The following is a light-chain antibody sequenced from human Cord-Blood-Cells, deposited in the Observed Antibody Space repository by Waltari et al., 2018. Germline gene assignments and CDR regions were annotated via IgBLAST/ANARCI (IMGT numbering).Light chain of an antibody. Sequence: QLALTQPASVSGPPGQSITISCPGTSSDVGGYNYFSCYQQHPGKPPKPMIYDVSKRPSGVSNRFSGSKAGNTASLTISGLQAEDEADYYCSSYTSSSWVFGGGTKLTVL. CDR2: DVS. V-gene: IGLV2-14*01. CDR3: SSYTSSSWV. CDR1: SSDVGGYNY. J-gene: IGLJ3*02.